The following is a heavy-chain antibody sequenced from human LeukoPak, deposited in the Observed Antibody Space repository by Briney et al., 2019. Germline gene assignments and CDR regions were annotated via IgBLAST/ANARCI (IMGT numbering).Heavy chain of an antibody. CDR2: INPNSGGT. CDR1: GYTFTGYY. Sequence: ASVKVSCKASGYTFTGYYMHWVRQAPGQGLEWMGWINPNSGGTNYAQKFQGRVTMTRDTSISTAYMELSRLRSDDTAVYYCASLYHDYGDSDAFDIWGQGTMVTVSS. CDR3: ASLYHDYGDSDAFDI. J-gene: IGHJ3*02. V-gene: IGHV1-2*02. D-gene: IGHD4-17*01.